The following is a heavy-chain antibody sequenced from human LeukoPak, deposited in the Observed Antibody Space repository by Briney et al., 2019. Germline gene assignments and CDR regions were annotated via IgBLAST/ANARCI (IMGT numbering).Heavy chain of an antibody. J-gene: IGHJ3*02. CDR2: IYPGDSDT. CDR1: GYSFTSYW. D-gene: IGHD6-13*01. CDR3: ARQGAYYPGIAAAGRDDAFDI. Sequence: GESLKISCKGSGYSFTSYWIGWVRQMPGKGLEWMGIIYPGDSDTRYSPSFQGQVTISADKSISTAYLQWSSLKASDTAMYYCARQGAYYPGIAAAGRDDAFDIWGQGTMVTVSS. V-gene: IGHV5-51*01.